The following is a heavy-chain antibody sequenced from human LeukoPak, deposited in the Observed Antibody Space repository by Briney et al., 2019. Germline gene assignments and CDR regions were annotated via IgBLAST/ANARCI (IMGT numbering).Heavy chain of an antibody. D-gene: IGHD2-15*01. Sequence: QPGGSLRLSCAASGFTFSSYEMNWVRQAPGKGLEWVSYISSSGSTIYYADSVKGRFTISRDNAKNSLYLQMNSLRAEDTAVYYCARDNYCSGGSCYYYYLDVWGKGTTVTVSS. J-gene: IGHJ6*03. CDR3: ARDNYCSGGSCYYYYLDV. CDR2: ISSSGSTI. CDR1: GFTFSSYE. V-gene: IGHV3-48*03.